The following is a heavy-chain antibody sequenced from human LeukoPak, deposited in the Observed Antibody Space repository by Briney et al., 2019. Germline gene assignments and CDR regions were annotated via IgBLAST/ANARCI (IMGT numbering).Heavy chain of an antibody. V-gene: IGHV5-51*01. CDR2: IYPGDSDT. D-gene: IGHD5-18*01. Sequence: GESLKISCKDSGYSFTSYWIGWVRQMPGKGLEWMGIIYPGDSDTRYSPSFQGQVTISADKSINTAYLQWSSLKASDTAIYYCTRRGEAMDPFDYWGQGTLVTVSS. CDR1: GYSFTSYW. J-gene: IGHJ4*02. CDR3: TRRGEAMDPFDY.